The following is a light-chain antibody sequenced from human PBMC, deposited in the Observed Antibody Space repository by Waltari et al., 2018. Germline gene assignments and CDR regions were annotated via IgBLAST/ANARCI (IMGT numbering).Light chain of an antibody. V-gene: IGKV3-15*01. CDR1: QTVSND. J-gene: IGKJ4*01. CDR3: QQYHNWPLT. CDR2: GAS. Sequence: ETVMTQSPATLSVSPGERATLPCRASQTVSNDVAWYQQKPGQAPRLLIYGASTRPTGVPARFSGSGSGTEFTLTISSLQSDDFEVYYCQQYHNWPLTFGGGTKVEIK.